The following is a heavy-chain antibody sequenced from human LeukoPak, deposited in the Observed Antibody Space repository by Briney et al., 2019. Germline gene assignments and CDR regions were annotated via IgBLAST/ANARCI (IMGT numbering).Heavy chain of an antibody. CDR3: ARTSMDYHYYYIDV. CDR2: ISSSSSTI. Sequence: GGSLRLSCAASGFTFSSYWMSWVRQAPGKGLEWVSYISSSSSTIYHADSVKGRFTISRDNAKNSLYLQMNSLRAEDTAVYYCARTSMDYHYYYIDVWGKGTTVTVSS. CDR1: GFTFSSYW. V-gene: IGHV3-48*01. D-gene: IGHD3/OR15-3a*01. J-gene: IGHJ6*03.